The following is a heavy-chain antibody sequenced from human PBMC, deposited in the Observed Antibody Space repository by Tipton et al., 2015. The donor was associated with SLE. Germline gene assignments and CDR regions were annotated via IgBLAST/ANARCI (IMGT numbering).Heavy chain of an antibody. Sequence: TLSLTCTVSGGSISSSSYYWGWIRQPPGKGLEWIGSIYYSGSTYYNPSLKSRVTISVDTPKNQFSLKLSSVTAADTAVYYCASLRFLEWLSLYYFDYWGQGTLVTVSS. D-gene: IGHD3-3*01. CDR3: ASLRFLEWLSLYYFDY. V-gene: IGHV4-39*01. CDR1: GGSISSSSYY. J-gene: IGHJ4*02. CDR2: IYYSGST.